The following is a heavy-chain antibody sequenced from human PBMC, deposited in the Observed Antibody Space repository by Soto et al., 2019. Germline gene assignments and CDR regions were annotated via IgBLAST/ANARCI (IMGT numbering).Heavy chain of an antibody. CDR1: GGSVSSSSYY. Sequence: SETLSLTCTVSGGSVSSSSYYWGWVRQPPGKGLEWIGSVYYSGSTYYNPSLESRVTISVDKSKNQFSLKLMSLSAADTAVYYCASVEGRATFSYYFDDWGQGAMVTVSS. D-gene: IGHD3-3*02. V-gene: IGHV4-39*01. CDR2: VYYSGST. CDR3: ASVEGRATFSYYFDD. J-gene: IGHJ4*02.